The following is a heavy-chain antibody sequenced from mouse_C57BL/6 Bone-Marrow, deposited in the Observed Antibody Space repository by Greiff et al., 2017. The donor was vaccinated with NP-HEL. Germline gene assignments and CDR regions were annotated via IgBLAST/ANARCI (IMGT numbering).Heavy chain of an antibody. V-gene: IGHV5-4*01. D-gene: IGHD1-1*01. Sequence: EVHLVESGGGLVKPGGSLKLSCAASGFTFSSYAMPWVRQTPEKRLEWVATISDGGSYTYYPDNVKGRFTISRDNAKNNLYLQMSHLKSEDTAMYYCARDYYGSSPAWFAYWGQGTLVTVSA. CDR1: GFTFSSYA. J-gene: IGHJ3*01. CDR2: ISDGGSYT. CDR3: ARDYYGSSPAWFAY.